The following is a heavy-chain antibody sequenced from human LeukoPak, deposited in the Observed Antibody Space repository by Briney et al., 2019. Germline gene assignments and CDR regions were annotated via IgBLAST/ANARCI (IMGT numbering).Heavy chain of an antibody. CDR2: INPNSGGT. J-gene: IGHJ4*02. D-gene: IGHD3-3*02. CDR1: GYTFTGYY. V-gene: IGHV1-2*02. CDR3: ARRPINCIIANCYVDY. Sequence: ASVKVSCKASGYTFTGYYMHWVRQAPGQGLEWMGWINPNSGGTSYAREFQDRVTMTRDTSLNTAYMELSRLRSDDTAVYFCARRPINCIIANCYVDYWGQGTLVTVSS.